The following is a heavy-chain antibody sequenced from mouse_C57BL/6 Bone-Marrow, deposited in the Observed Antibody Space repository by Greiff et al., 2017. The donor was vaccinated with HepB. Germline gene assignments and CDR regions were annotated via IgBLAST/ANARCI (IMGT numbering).Heavy chain of an antibody. CDR1: GYSITSGYD. V-gene: IGHV3-1*01. Sequence: EVKLMESGPGMVKPSQSLSLTCTVTGYSITSGYDWHWIRHFPGNKLEWMGYISYSGSTNYNPSLKSRISITHDTSKNHFFLKLNSVTTEDTATYYGARVDSSGDVGFAYWGQGTLVTVSA. J-gene: IGHJ3*01. CDR2: ISYSGST. D-gene: IGHD3-2*02. CDR3: ARVDSSGDVGFAY.